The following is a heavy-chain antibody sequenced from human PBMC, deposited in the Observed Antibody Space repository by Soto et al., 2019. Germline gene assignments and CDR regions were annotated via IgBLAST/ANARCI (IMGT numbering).Heavy chain of an antibody. V-gene: IGHV3-30*18. J-gene: IGHJ2*01. CDR1: GFTFSSYG. D-gene: IGHD2-21*02. CDR2: ISYDGSNK. CDR3: AKGLAYCGGDCYSHFDL. Sequence: QVQLVESGGGVVQPGRSLRVSCAASGFTFSSYGMHWVRQAPGKGLEWVAVISYDGSNKYYADSVKGRFTISRDNSKNTLYLQMNSLRAEDTAVYYCAKGLAYCGGDCYSHFDLWGRGTLVTVSS.